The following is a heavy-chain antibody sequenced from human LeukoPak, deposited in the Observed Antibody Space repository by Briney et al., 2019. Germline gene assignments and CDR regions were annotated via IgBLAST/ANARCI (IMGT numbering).Heavy chain of an antibody. V-gene: IGHV3-21*01. J-gene: IGHJ4*02. CDR2: ISSSSSYI. CDR1: GFTFSSYS. Sequence: GGSLRLSCAASGFTFSSYSMNWVRQAPGKGLEWVSSISSSSSYIYYADSVKGRFTISRDNAKNSLYLQMNSLRAEDTAVYSCARSARAYTAFDYWGQGTLVTVSS. CDR3: ARSARAYTAFDY. D-gene: IGHD5-18*01.